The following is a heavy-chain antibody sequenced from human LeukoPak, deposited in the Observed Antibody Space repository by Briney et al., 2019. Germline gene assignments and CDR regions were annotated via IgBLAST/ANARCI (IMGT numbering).Heavy chain of an antibody. CDR2: ISYDGSNK. D-gene: IGHD6-19*01. V-gene: IGHV3-30-3*01. Sequence: GGSLRLSCAASGFTFSSYAMHWVRQAPGKGLEWVAVISYDGSNKYYADSVKGRFTISRDNSKNTLSLQMNSLRAEDTAVYYCARGGQWLALDYWGQGTLVTVSS. CDR1: GFTFSSYA. J-gene: IGHJ4*02. CDR3: ARGGQWLALDY.